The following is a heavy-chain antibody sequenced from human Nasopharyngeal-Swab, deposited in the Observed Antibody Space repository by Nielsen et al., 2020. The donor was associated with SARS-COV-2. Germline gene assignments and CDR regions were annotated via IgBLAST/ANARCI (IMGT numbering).Heavy chain of an antibody. V-gene: IGHV4-59*11. J-gene: IGHJ3*02. Sequence: SETLSLTCTVSGDSINSHFWSWIRQPPGKGLDWIGYISYGGSTNYNPSLRSRVTISVDTSKSQFSLKLTSVTAADTAVYYCARGAEYSYGYYAFDIWGPGTMVTVSS. D-gene: IGHD5-18*01. CDR2: ISYGGST. CDR1: GDSINSHF. CDR3: ARGAEYSYGYYAFDI.